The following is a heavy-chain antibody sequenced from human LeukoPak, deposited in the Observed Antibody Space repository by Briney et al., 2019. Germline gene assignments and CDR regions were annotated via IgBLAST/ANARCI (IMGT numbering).Heavy chain of an antibody. J-gene: IGHJ4*02. Sequence: GGSLRHSCTASGFKFCNYWVHWVRQAPGRGLVWVSRLNTGGNSTIYADSVKGRFIISRDNAKSTLYLQMNSLRADDTGVYYCTREGAYNSGTYGAGDYWGQGTLVTVSS. CDR3: TREGAYNSGTYGAGDY. CDR2: LNTGGNST. CDR1: GFKFCNYW. D-gene: IGHD3-10*01. V-gene: IGHV3-74*01.